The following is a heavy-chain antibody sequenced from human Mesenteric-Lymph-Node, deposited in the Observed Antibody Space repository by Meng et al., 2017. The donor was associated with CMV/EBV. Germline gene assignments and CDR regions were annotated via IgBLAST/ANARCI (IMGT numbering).Heavy chain of an antibody. V-gene: IGHV4-4*07. CDR2: IYTSGST. CDR1: GGSISSYY. CDR3: ARDPDDAFDI. J-gene: IGHJ3*02. Sequence: GSLRLSCTVSGGSISSYYWSWIRQPAGKGLEWIGRIYTSGSTNYNPSLKSRVTMSVDTSKNQFSLKLSSVTAADTAVYYCARDPDDAFDIWGQGTMVTVSS.